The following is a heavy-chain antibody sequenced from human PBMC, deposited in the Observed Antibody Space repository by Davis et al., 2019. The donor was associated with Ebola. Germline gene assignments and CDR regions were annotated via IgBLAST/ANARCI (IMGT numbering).Heavy chain of an antibody. CDR3: ARGNSNWGPGYWYFDL. CDR2: IDPSDSYT. J-gene: IGHJ2*01. Sequence: GESLKISCKGSGYSFTSYWISWVRQMPGKGLAWMGRIDPSDSYTNYSPSFQGHVTISADKSISTAYLQWSSLKASDTAMYYCARGNSNWGPGYWYFDLWGRGTLVTVSS. D-gene: IGHD7-27*01. CDR1: GYSFTSYW. V-gene: IGHV5-10-1*01.